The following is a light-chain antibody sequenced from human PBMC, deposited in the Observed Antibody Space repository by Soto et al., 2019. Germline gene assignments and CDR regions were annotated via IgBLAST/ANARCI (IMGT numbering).Light chain of an antibody. CDR1: SSDVGAYKY. J-gene: IGLJ1*01. V-gene: IGLV2-11*01. CDR2: DVS. Sequence: QSVLTQPRSVSGSPGQSVTISCTGTSSDVGAYKYVSWYQQHPGKAPKLMIYDVSKRPSGVPDRFSGSKSGNTASLTISGLQAEDEADYYCCSYAGSYTSSVFGTGTKLTVL. CDR3: CSYAGSYTSSV.